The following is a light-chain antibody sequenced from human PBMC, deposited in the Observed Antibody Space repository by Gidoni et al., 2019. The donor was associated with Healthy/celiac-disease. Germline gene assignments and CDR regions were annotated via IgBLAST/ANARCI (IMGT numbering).Light chain of an antibody. CDR1: SSNIGNNY. V-gene: IGLV1-51*01. CDR2: DNN. CDR3: GTWDSSLSARV. Sequence: QSVLTQPPSVSAAPGQKVTISCSGSSSNIGNNYVSCSQQLPGTAPKLLIYDNNKRPSGIPDRFSGSKSGTSATLGITGLQTGDEADYYCGTWDSSLSARVFGTGTKVTVL. J-gene: IGLJ1*01.